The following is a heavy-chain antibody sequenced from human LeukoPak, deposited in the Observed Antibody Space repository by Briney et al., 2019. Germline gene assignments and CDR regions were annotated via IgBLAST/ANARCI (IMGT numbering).Heavy chain of an antibody. J-gene: IGHJ4*02. CDR3: ARVIIVGATPYSFDY. V-gene: IGHV4-31*03. CDR2: IYYSGST. D-gene: IGHD1-26*01. CDR1: GGSISSGGYY. Sequence: TSETLSLTCTVSGGSISSGGYYWSWIRQHPGKGLEWIGYIYYSGSTYYNPSLKGRVTISVDTSKNQFSLKLSSVTAADTVVYYCARVIIVGATPYSFDYWGQGTLVTVSS.